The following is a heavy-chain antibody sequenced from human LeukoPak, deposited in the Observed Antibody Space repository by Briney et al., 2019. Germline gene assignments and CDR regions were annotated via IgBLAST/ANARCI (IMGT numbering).Heavy chain of an antibody. CDR2: INAGNGNT. V-gene: IGHV1-3*01. D-gene: IGHD6-13*01. Sequence: ASVKVSCKASGYTFTTYAMHWLRQAPGQRLEWMGWINAGNGNTKYSQKFQARVTITRDTSASTAYMELSSLRSEDTAVYYCARDPIGSRWPYYFDYWGQGTLVTVSS. CDR1: GYTFTTYA. CDR3: ARDPIGSRWPYYFDY. J-gene: IGHJ4*02.